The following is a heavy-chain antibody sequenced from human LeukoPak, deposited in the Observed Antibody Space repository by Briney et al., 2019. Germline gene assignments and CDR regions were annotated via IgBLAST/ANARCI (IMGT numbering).Heavy chain of an antibody. D-gene: IGHD2-15*01. CDR2: IIPIFGTA. J-gene: IGHJ4*02. CDR3: ATGDCSGGSCYSLDY. Sequence: ASVKVSCKASGGTFSSYAISWVRQAPGQGLEWMGVIIPIFGTANYAQKFQGRVTMTEDTSTDTAYMELSSLRSEDTAVYYCATGDCSGGSCYSLDYWGQGTLVTVSS. V-gene: IGHV1-69*06. CDR1: GGTFSSYA.